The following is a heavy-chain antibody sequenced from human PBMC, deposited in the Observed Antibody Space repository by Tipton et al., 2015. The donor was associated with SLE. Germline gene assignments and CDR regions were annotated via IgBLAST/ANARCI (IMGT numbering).Heavy chain of an antibody. Sequence: TLSLTCTVSGDSFSSGSSSWNWVRQPAGKGLEWIVLIYNSGITNYNPSLQSRFTLSVDMSKNQFSLRLSSVTAADTGVYYCVKSVVVVSPRDYYYYMDVWGKGTTVTVSS. CDR3: VKSVVVVSPRDYYYYMDV. D-gene: IGHD2-15*01. V-gene: IGHV4-61*02. CDR2: IYNSGIT. CDR1: GDSFSSGSSS. J-gene: IGHJ6*03.